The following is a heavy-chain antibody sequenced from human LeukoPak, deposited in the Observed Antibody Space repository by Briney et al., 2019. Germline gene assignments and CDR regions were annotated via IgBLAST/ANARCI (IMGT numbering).Heavy chain of an antibody. CDR1: GFTFSDYY. Sequence: LRLSCAASGFTFSDYYMSWIRQAPGKGLEWIGYIYYSGSTNYNPSLKSRLTISVDTSKNQFSLNLSSVTAADTAVYYCARGMTTGPDPWGQGTLVTVSS. V-gene: IGHV4-59*08. D-gene: IGHD4-17*01. CDR2: IYYSGST. CDR3: ARGMTTGPDP. J-gene: IGHJ5*02.